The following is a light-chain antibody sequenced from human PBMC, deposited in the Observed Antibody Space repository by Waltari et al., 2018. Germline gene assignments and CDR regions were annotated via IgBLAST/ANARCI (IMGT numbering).Light chain of an antibody. CDR1: SSDVGPYNL. J-gene: IGLJ1*01. V-gene: IGLV2-23*01. CDR3: CSYAGSSTYV. Sequence: QSALTQPASVPGSPGQSITISCTGTSSDVGPYNLVSWYQQHPGKAPKLIIYEGSKRPSGVSHRFSGSKSGNTASLTISGLQAEDEADYYCCSYAGSSTYVFGTGTKVTVL. CDR2: EGS.